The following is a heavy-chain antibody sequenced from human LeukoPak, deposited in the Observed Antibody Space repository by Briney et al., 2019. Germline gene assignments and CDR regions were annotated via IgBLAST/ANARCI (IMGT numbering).Heavy chain of an antibody. CDR3: ARDEHGDFQGFDY. D-gene: IGHD4-17*01. CDR2: IHYRGTT. J-gene: IGHJ4*02. CDR1: GASFSSYY. V-gene: IGHV4-59*13. Sequence: SETLSLTCTVSGASFSSYYWNWIRQSPGKGLEWLGNIHYRGTTNYNPSLKNRVTLSLDTSKSQFVLKVTFVTAADTAVYYCARDEHGDFQGFDYWGQGTRVTVSS.